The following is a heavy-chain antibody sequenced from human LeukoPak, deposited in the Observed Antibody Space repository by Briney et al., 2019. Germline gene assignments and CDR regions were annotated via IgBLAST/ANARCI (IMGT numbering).Heavy chain of an antibody. D-gene: IGHD3-3*01. V-gene: IGHV3-21*01. J-gene: IGHJ6*03. CDR1: GFTFSSYS. CDR3: ARDERSTIFGVVFYYMDV. Sequence: GGSLRLSCAASGFTFSSYSMNWVRQAPGKGPEWVSSISSSSSYIYYADSVKGRFTISRDNAKNSLYLQMNSLRAEDTAVYYCARDERSTIFGVVFYYMDVWGKGTTVTVSS. CDR2: ISSSSSYI.